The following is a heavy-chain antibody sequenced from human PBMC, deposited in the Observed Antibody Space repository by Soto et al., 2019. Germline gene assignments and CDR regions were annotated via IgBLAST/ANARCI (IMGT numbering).Heavy chain of an antibody. Sequence: PGGSLRFSCAASGFTFSSYSMSWVRQAPGKGLECVAAISGSGGSTYYADSVKGRFTISRDNSKNTLYLQMNSLRAEDTAVYYCARDIGTAMGVVDAFAIWGQGTMVTLSS. CDR3: ARDIGTAMGVVDAFAI. D-gene: IGHD5-18*01. J-gene: IGHJ3*02. V-gene: IGHV3-23*01. CDR1: GFTFSSYS. CDR2: ISGSGGST.